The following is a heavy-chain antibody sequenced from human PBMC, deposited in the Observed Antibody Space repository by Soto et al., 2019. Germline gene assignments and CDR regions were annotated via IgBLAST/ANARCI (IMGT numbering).Heavy chain of an antibody. CDR2: IYYSGST. Sequence: QLQLQESGPGLVKPSETLSLTCTVSGGSISSSSYYWGWIRQPPGKGLEWIGSIYYSGSTYYNPSLKSRVTISVDTSKNQFSLKLSSVTAADTAVYYCARHQDPAFRGGEFDYWGQGTLVTVSS. CDR1: GGSISSSSYY. J-gene: IGHJ4*02. V-gene: IGHV4-39*01. CDR3: ARHQDPAFRGGEFDY. D-gene: IGHD3-3*02.